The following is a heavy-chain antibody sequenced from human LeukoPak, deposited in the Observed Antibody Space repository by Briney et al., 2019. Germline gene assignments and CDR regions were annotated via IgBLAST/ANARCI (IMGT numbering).Heavy chain of an antibody. CDR3: ARPYSGFFAAFDI. D-gene: IGHD3-10*01. Sequence: GRSLRLSCAASGFPFSSYAIRWVRQAPGKGLEWVAVISYDGDHKYYADSVKGRFALSRDNSKNTLYLQMNSLRAEDTAVYYCARPYSGFFAAFDIWGQGTVVTVSS. CDR1: GFPFSSYA. J-gene: IGHJ3*02. V-gene: IGHV3-30*09. CDR2: ISYDGDHK.